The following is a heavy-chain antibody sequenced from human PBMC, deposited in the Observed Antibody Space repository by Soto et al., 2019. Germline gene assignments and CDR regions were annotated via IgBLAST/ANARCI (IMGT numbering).Heavy chain of an antibody. V-gene: IGHV3-23*01. Sequence: EARLLESGGGLVQPGGSLRLSCVVSGFSMTNHALTWVRQAPGKGLEWVSSISSTGSKTYYADSIKGRFTISRDNSKNTGFLQMNSLRPDDWAFCVCAREPKPFLTGYYDLWGQGTLVTVSS. J-gene: IGHJ4*02. CDR2: ISSTGSKT. CDR3: AREPKPFLTGYYDL. CDR1: GFSMTNHA. D-gene: IGHD3-9*01.